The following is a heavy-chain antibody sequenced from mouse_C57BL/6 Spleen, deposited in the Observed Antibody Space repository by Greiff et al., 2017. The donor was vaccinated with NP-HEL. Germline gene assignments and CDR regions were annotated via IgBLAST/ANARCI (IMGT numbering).Heavy chain of an antibody. V-gene: IGHV5-9-1*02. D-gene: IGHD5-2*01. CDR3: TREYTGDWYFDV. Sequence: EVKLVESGEGLVKPGGSLKLSCAASGFTFSSYAMSWVRQTPEKRLEWVAYISSGGDYIYYADTVKGRFTISRDNARNTLYLQMSSLKSEDTAMYYCTREYTGDWYFDVWGTGTTVTVSS. CDR1: GFTFSSYA. J-gene: IGHJ1*03. CDR2: ISSGGDYI.